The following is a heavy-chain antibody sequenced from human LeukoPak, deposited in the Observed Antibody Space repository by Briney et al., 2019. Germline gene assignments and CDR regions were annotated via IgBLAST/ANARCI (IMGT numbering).Heavy chain of an antibody. J-gene: IGHJ6*02. CDR3: AREDPRYDSSGYYPGGYYYGMDV. Sequence: GASVKVSCKASGYTFTSHGISWVRQAPGRGLEWMGWISAYNGNTNYAQKLQGRVTMTTDTSTSTAYMELRSLRSDDTAVYYCAREDPRYDSSGYYPGGYYYGMDVWGQGTTVTVSS. D-gene: IGHD3-22*01. CDR2: ISAYNGNT. CDR1: GYTFTSHG. V-gene: IGHV1-18*01.